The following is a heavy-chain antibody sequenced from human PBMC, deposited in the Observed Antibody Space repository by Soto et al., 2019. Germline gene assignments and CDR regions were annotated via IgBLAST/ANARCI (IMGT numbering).Heavy chain of an antibody. Sequence: GGSLRLSCTVSGVTFSNYAMNWVRQDPGKGLEWVSSLSGSGGTTYYADSVKGRFIISRDNSKNTLYLLMNSLRAEDTALYYCAKQRADYGSGADTFYFDSWGQGALVTVSS. CDR1: GVTFSNYA. J-gene: IGHJ4*02. D-gene: IGHD3-10*01. CDR3: AKQRADYGSGADTFYFDS. V-gene: IGHV3-23*01. CDR2: LSGSGGTT.